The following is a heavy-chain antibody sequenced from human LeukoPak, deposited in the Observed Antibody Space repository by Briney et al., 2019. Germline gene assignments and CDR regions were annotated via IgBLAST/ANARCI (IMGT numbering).Heavy chain of an antibody. CDR3: AKESISGYFSRPFGLGY. CDR1: GFTFSSSA. CDR2: ISASGGST. V-gene: IGHV3-23*01. D-gene: IGHD3-22*01. Sequence: GGSLRLSCAASGFTFSSSAMSWVRQVPGKGLEWVSGISASGGSTYYADSVRGRFTISRDNSKNTLYVQMNSLRDEDTAVYYCAKESISGYFSRPFGLGYWGQGTLVTVSS. J-gene: IGHJ4*02.